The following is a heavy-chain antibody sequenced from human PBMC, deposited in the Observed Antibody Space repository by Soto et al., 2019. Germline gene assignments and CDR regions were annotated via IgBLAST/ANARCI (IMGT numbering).Heavy chain of an antibody. CDR3: ARSVAVPGAHIDY. Sequence: PSETLSLTCSVSGGSISGSYWSWIRQSPGKGPEWLGYVYYTGSTNYSPSLRSRVSNSVDTSKNEFSLRLSSVTAADTAVYFCARSVAVPGAHIDYWGQGTQVTVSS. CDR2: VYYTGST. V-gene: IGHV4-59*01. D-gene: IGHD6-19*01. CDR1: GGSISGSY. J-gene: IGHJ4*02.